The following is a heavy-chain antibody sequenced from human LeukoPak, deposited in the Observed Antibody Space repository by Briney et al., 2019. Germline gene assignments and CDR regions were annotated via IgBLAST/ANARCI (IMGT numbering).Heavy chain of an antibody. J-gene: IGHJ5*02. CDR1: GGSISSYY. V-gene: IGHV4-4*09. D-gene: IGHD5-24*01. CDR3: ARHGVEMATITGNWFDP. Sequence: SETLSLTCTVSGGSISSYYWSRIRQPPGKGLEWIGYIYTSGSTNYNPSLKSRVTISVDTSKNQFSLKLSSVTAADTAVYYCARHGVEMATITGNWFDPWGQGTLVTVSS. CDR2: IYTSGST.